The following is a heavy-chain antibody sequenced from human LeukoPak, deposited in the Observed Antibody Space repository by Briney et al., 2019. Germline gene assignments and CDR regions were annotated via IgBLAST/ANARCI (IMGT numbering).Heavy chain of an antibody. J-gene: IGHJ4*02. Sequence: GGSLRLSCAASGFTFDDYAMQWVRQAPGKGLEWVSLISWDGGSTYYADSVKGRFTISRDNSKNSLYLQMNSLRAEDTALYYCAKDQGHCSSTSCLALDYWGQGTLVTVSS. CDR2: ISWDGGST. D-gene: IGHD2-2*01. V-gene: IGHV3-43D*03. CDR1: GFTFDDYA. CDR3: AKDQGHCSSTSCLALDY.